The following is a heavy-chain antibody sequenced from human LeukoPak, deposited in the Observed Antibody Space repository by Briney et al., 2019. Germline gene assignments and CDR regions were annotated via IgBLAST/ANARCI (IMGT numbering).Heavy chain of an antibody. CDR1: GGSISSSSYY. J-gene: IGHJ4*02. Sequence: PSETLSLTCTVSGGSISSSSYYWGWIRQPPGKGLEWIGSIYYSGSPYYNPSLKSRVTISVDTSKNQFSLKLSSVTAADTAVYYCARFGYSSGWYVGYWGQGTLVTVSS. CDR2: IYYSGSP. V-gene: IGHV4-39*01. D-gene: IGHD6-19*01. CDR3: ARFGYSSGWYVGY.